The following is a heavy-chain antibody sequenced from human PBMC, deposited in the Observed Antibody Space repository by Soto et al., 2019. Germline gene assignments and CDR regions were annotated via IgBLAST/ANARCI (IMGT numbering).Heavy chain of an antibody. CDR1: GFTFNDNP. D-gene: IGHD5-12*01. V-gene: IGHV3-64D*08. CDR3: VKGAGWLQDVDY. J-gene: IGHJ4*02. Sequence: EVQLVESGGGLVQPGGSLRLSCSASGFTFNDNPMYWVRQAPGKGLEYVSLISANGDSTHYADSVKGRFSISRDNSENTLYLPMSSLRAEDTAVYYCVKGAGWLQDVDYWGQGTLVTVSS. CDR2: ISANGDST.